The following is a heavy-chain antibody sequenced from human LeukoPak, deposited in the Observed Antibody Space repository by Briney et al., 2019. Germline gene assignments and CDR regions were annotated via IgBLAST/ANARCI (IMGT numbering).Heavy chain of an antibody. CDR1: GGSFSGYY. V-gene: IGHV4-34*01. CDR2: INHSGST. J-gene: IGHJ6*02. CDR3: ARLVGATSYYYYGMDV. D-gene: IGHD1-26*01. Sequence: SETLSLTCAVYGGSFSGYYWSWIRQPPGKGLEWIGEINHSGSTNYNPSLKSRVTISVDTSKNQFSQKLSSVTAADTAVYYCARLVGATSYYYYGMDVWGQGTTVTVSS.